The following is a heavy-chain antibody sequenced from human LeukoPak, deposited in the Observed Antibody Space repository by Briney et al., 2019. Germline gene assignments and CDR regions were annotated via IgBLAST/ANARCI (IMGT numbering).Heavy chain of an antibody. CDR1: GGTFSSYA. CDR2: IIPIFGTA. CDR3: AGFGELSSPDY. Sequence: GASVKVACKASGGTFSSYAISWVRQAPGQGLEWMGGIIPIFGTANYAQKFQGRVTITADESTSTAYMELSSLRSEDTAVYYCAGFGELSSPDYWGQGTLVTVSS. J-gene: IGHJ4*02. V-gene: IGHV1-69*13. D-gene: IGHD3-10*01.